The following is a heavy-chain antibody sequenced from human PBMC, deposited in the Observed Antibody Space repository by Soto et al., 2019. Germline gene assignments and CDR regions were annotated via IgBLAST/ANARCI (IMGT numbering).Heavy chain of an antibody. CDR3: ASSGPSSGYAGPLDY. D-gene: IGHD3-22*01. CDR1: GGTFSSYA. CDR2: IIPIFGTA. V-gene: IGHV1-69*13. Sequence: SVKVSCKASGGTFSSYAISRVRQAPGQGLEWMGGIIPIFGTANYAQKFQGRVTITADESTSTAYMELSSLRSEDTAVYYCASSGPSSGYAGPLDYWGQGTLVTVSS. J-gene: IGHJ4*02.